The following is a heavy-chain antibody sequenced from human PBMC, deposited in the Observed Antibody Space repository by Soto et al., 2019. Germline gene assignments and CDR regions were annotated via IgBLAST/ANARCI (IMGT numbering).Heavy chain of an antibody. Sequence: GASVKVSCKASGGTFSSYAISWVRQAPGQGLEWMGGIIPIFGTANYAQKFQGRVTITADKSTSTAYMELSTLRSEDTAVYSCARGTLQYGMDVWGQGTTVTVSS. J-gene: IGHJ6*02. V-gene: IGHV1-69*06. CDR3: ARGTLQYGMDV. D-gene: IGHD4-4*01. CDR1: GGTFSSYA. CDR2: IIPIFGTA.